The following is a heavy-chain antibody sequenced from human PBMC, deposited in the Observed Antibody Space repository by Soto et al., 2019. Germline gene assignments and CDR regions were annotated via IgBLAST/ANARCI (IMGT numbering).Heavy chain of an antibody. V-gene: IGHV3-21*01. CDR3: ARDVSGWSSFFDY. Sequence: GGSLRLSCAASGFTFSSYAMSWVRQAPGKGLEWVSAISGSGGYKYYADSVKGRFTISRDNAKNSLYLQMNSLRAEDTAVYYCARDVSGWSSFFDYWGQGTLVTVSS. CDR2: ISGSGGYK. CDR1: GFTFSSYA. D-gene: IGHD6-19*01. J-gene: IGHJ4*02.